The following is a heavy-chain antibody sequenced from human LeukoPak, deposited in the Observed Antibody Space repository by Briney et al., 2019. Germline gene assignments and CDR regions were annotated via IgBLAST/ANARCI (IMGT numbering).Heavy chain of an antibody. D-gene: IGHD3-22*01. J-gene: IGHJ4*02. Sequence: PSETLSLTCTVSGGSISSYYWSWIRQPAGRGLEWIGRIYTSGSTNYNPSLKSRGTMSVDTSNNQFSQKLSSVTAADTAVYYCARGKESSGYFYYFDYWGQGTLVTVSS. CDR3: ARGKESSGYFYYFDY. CDR2: IYTSGST. V-gene: IGHV4-4*07. CDR1: GGSISSYY.